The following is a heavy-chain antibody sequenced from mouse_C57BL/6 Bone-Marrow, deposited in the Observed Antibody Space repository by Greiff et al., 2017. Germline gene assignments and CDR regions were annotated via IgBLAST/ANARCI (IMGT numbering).Heavy chain of an antibody. CDR1: GYTFTSYC. J-gene: IGHJ1*03. D-gene: IGHD1-1*01. CDR3: ETTVVATDWYFDV. CDR2: IYPRSGST. Sequence: VQLQQSGAELARPGASVKLSCKASGYTFTSYCISWVKQRTGQGLEWIGEIYPRSGSTYYNEKFKGKATLTADKSSSTASMELRSLTSEDAAVYFCETTVVATDWYFDVWGTGTTVTVSS. V-gene: IGHV1-81*01.